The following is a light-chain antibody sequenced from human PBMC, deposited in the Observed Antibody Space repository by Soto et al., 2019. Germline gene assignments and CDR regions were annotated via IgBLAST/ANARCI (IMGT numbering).Light chain of an antibody. CDR2: WAS. CDR3: QQYSAYPLT. CDR1: QNINGY. V-gene: IGKV1-5*03. J-gene: IGKJ4*01. Sequence: DIQLTHSPSTLSASVGDRVTITCRASQNINGYLAWYQQKPGKAPKLLIYWASSLISGVPSRFAGGESGTEFTLTISSLQPDDFATYYCQQYSAYPLTFGGGTKV.